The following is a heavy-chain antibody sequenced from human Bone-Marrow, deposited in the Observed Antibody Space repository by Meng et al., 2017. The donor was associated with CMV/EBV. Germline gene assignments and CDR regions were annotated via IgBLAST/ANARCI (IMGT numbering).Heavy chain of an antibody. D-gene: IGHD1-26*01. CDR1: GITFSNYA. Sequence: GESLKISCAASGITFSNYALSWVRQAPGQGLEWVSSIHVSANRTYYADSVRGRFTISRDNSKNTLYLQMNSLRAEDTAMYYCACSPSVWEGFDYWGQGTLVTVSS. V-gene: IGHV3-23*01. CDR3: ACSPSVWEGFDY. CDR2: IHVSANRT. J-gene: IGHJ4*02.